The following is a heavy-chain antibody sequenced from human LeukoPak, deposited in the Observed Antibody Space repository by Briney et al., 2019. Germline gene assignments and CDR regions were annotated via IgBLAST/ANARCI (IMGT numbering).Heavy chain of an antibody. J-gene: IGHJ4*02. CDR2: IKSDGTEE. CDR3: AGGGGYLIDY. V-gene: IGHV3-7*01. D-gene: IGHD3-22*01. CDR1: GFTFSSYW. Sequence: GGSLRLSCTASGFTFSSYWMNWVRQVPGKELEWVAIIKSDGTEEHYLDSVKGRFTISRDNADNLLFLQMNNLRAEDTAVYYCAGGGGYLIDYWGQGTLVTVSS.